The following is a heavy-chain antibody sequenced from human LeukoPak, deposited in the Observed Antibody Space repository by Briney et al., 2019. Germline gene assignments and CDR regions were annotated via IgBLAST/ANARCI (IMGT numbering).Heavy chain of an antibody. Sequence: SETLSLTCTVSGGSISSYYWSWIRQPPGKGLEWIGYIYYSGSTYYNPSLKSRVTISVDTSKNQFSLKLSSVTAADTAVYYCARGRGRMTTVTSWGQGTLVTVSS. CDR3: ARGRGRMTTVTS. D-gene: IGHD4-17*01. J-gene: IGHJ5*02. CDR2: IYYSGST. V-gene: IGHV4-59*12. CDR1: GGSISSYY.